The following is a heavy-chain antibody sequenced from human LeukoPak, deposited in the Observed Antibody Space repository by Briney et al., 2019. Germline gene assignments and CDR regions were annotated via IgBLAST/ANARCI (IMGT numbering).Heavy chain of an antibody. D-gene: IGHD3-10*01. CDR1: GFTFSSYA. CDR3: AKDQNYFGSGSFVGYFDY. Sequence: GGSLRLSCAASGFTFSSYAMSWVRQAPGKGLEWVSAISGSGGSTYYADSVKGRFTISRDNSKNTLYLQMNSLRAEDTAVYYCAKDQNYFGSGSFVGYFDYWGQGTLVTVSS. CDR2: ISGSGGST. V-gene: IGHV3-23*01. J-gene: IGHJ4*02.